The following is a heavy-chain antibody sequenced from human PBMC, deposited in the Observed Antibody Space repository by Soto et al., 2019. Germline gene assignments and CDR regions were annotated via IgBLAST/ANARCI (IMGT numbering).Heavy chain of an antibody. V-gene: IGHV4-39*01. Sequence: SETLSLTCTVSGGSISSGGYYWSWIRQHPGKGLEWIGYIYYSGNTYYNPSLKSRLTISVDASTNQFSLNLRSVTAADTAVYYCARRNGYDFGSNWFDPWGQGMQVTVSS. CDR3: ARRNGYDFGSNWFDP. CDR2: IYYSGNT. D-gene: IGHD5-12*01. CDR1: GGSISSGGYY. J-gene: IGHJ5*02.